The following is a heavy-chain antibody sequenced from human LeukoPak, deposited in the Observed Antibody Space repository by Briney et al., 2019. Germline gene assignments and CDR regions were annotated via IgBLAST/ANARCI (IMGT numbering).Heavy chain of an antibody. CDR2: INPNSGGT. V-gene: IGHV1-2*02. D-gene: IGHD2-2*01. CDR1: GYTFTGYY. J-gene: IGHJ4*02. CDR3: AITWDCSSTSCAHDY. Sequence: GASVKVSCKASGYTFTGYYMHWVRQAPGQGLEWMGWINPNSGGTNYAQKLQGRVTMTRDTSISTAYMELSRLRSDDTAVYYCAITWDCSSTSCAHDYWGQGTLVTVSS.